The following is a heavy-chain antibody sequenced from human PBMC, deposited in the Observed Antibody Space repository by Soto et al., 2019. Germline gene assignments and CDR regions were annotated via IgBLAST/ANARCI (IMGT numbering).Heavy chain of an antibody. J-gene: IGHJ4*02. CDR2: IYWDDDK. D-gene: IGHD2-15*01. CDR3: AHRQRTVVVGAPFDL. Sequence: QITLRESGPTLVQPTQTLTLTCTLSGVSLSTSGEGVGWIRQPPGKALEWLALIYWDDDKRFSPSLKSRLAXTRDVSXXQVVMTMTDMAPEDTAIYYCAHRQRTVVVGAPFDLWGQGSQVTVSS. V-gene: IGHV2-5*02. CDR1: GVSLSTSGEG.